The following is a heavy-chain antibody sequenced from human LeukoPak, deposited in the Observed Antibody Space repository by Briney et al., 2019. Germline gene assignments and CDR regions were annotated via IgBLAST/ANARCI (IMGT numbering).Heavy chain of an antibody. CDR1: GFTFGDYA. CDR2: IRSKAYGGTT. D-gene: IGHD2-15*01. Sequence: GGSLRLSCTASGFTFGDYAMSWVRQAPGKGLEWVGFIRSKAYGGTTEYAASVTGRFTISRDDSKSIAYLQMNSLITEDTAVYYCTRVLGCRNNAFDIWGQGTMVTVSS. V-gene: IGHV3-49*04. J-gene: IGHJ3*02. CDR3: TRVLGCRNNAFDI.